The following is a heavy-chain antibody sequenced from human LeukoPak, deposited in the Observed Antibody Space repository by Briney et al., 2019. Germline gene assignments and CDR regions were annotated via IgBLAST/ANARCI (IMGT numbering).Heavy chain of an antibody. CDR3: ARGGYRFRAFDI. Sequence: SETLSLTCTVSGGSISSYYWSWIRQPPGKGLEWIGYIYYSGSTNYNPSLKSRVTISVDTSKNQFSLKLSPVTAADTAVYYCARGGYRFRAFDIWGQGTMVTVSS. CDR2: IYYSGST. J-gene: IGHJ3*02. D-gene: IGHD4-4*01. CDR1: GGSISSYY. V-gene: IGHV4-59*01.